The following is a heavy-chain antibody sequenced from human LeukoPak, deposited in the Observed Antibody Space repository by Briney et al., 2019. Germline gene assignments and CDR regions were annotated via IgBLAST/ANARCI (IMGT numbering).Heavy chain of an antibody. Sequence: ASVKVSCKASGYTFTSYGISWVRQAPGQGLEWMGWISAYNGNTNYAQKLQGRVTMTTDTSTSTAYMELRSLRSDDTAVYYCARVGRYVWGSYRLDYWGQGTLVTVSS. CDR1: GYTFTSYG. V-gene: IGHV1-18*01. J-gene: IGHJ4*02. CDR2: ISAYNGNT. D-gene: IGHD3-16*02. CDR3: ARVGRYVWGSYRLDY.